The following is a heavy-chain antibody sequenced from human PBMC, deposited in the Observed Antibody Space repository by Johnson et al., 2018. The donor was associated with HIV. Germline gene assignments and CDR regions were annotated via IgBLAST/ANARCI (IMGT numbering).Heavy chain of an antibody. Sequence: VQLVESGGGLVQPGGSLRLSCAASGFTFSSYGMSWVRQAPGKGLEWVSGVTGTGGDTYYAESVKGRFTISRDNAKNSLFLQMNSLRVEDTAVYYCARYCGGDCYSPHDAFDIWGQGTMVTVSS. CDR2: VTGTGGDT. CDR1: GFTFSSYG. J-gene: IGHJ3*02. CDR3: ARYCGGDCYSPHDAFDI. V-gene: IGHV3-23*04. D-gene: IGHD2-21*02.